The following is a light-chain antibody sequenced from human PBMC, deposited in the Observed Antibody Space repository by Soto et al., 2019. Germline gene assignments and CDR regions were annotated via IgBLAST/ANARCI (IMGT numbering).Light chain of an antibody. V-gene: IGLV2-14*01. CDR2: EVR. J-gene: IGLJ1*01. CDR3: SSYTSSSSGV. Sequence: QSALTQPASVSGSPGQSITISCTGTSSDVGVFNYVSWYQQHPGKTPKLLIYEVRNRPSGVSNRFSGSKTGHTASLTISGLQAGDEADYYCSSYTSSSSGVFGTGTKVTVL. CDR1: SSDVGVFNY.